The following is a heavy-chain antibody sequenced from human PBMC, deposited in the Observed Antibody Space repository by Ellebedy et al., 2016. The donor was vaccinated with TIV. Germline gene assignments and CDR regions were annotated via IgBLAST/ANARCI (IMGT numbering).Heavy chain of an antibody. CDR2: IYYSGST. V-gene: IGHV4-30-4*01. Sequence: MPSETLSLTCTVSGSSISSGDYYWSWIRQPPGKGLEWIGYIYYSGSTYYNPSLKSRVTISVDTSKNQFSLKLSSVTAADTAVYYCARGYRWLPFDYWGQGTLVTVSS. CDR1: GSSISSGDYY. D-gene: IGHD6-19*01. J-gene: IGHJ4*02. CDR3: ARGYRWLPFDY.